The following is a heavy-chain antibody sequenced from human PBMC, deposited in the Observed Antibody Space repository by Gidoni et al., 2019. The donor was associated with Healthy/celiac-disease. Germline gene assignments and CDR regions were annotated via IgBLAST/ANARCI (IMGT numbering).Heavy chain of an antibody. Sequence: EVQLVQSGAEVKKPGESLKISCKGSGYSFTSYGIGWVRQMPGKGLEWMGFIYPCDSDTRYSPSFQGQVTISADKSISTAYLQWSSLKASDTAMYYCARHVPTMVRDNTAPPDYWGQGTLVTVSS. V-gene: IGHV5-51*01. CDR1: GYSFTSYG. CDR3: ARHVPTMVRDNTAPPDY. CDR2: IYPCDSDT. J-gene: IGHJ4*02. D-gene: IGHD3-10*01.